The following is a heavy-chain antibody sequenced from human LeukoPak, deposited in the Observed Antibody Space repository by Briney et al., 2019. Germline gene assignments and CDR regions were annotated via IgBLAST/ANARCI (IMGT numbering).Heavy chain of an antibody. Sequence: SETLSLTCTVSGGSISSYYWSWIRQPAGKGLEWIGRIHTSGSTNYNPSLKSRVTMSVDTSKNQFSLKLSSVTAADTAVYYCARDSYYDSSGYRGIDYWGQGTLVTVSS. D-gene: IGHD3-22*01. CDR2: IHTSGST. J-gene: IGHJ4*02. V-gene: IGHV4-4*07. CDR3: ARDSYYDSSGYRGIDY. CDR1: GGSISSYY.